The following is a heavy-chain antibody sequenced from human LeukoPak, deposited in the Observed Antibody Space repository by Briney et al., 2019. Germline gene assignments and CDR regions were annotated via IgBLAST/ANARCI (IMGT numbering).Heavy chain of an antibody. D-gene: IGHD3-3*01. V-gene: IGHV4-39*07. Sequence: SETLSLTCTVSGGSISGSSYYWGWIRQPPGKGLEWIGSIYYSGSTNYNPSLKSRVTISVDTSKNQFSLKLSSVTAADTAVYYCARGPVWSGWYFDYWGQGTLVTVSS. CDR3: ARGPVWSGWYFDY. J-gene: IGHJ4*02. CDR1: GGSISGSSYY. CDR2: IYYSGST.